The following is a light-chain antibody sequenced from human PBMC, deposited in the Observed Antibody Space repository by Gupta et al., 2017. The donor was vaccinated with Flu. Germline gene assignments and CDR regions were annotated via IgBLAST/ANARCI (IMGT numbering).Light chain of an antibody. CDR3: NSRESSGNHQAV. Sequence: QTVRITCEGDSNRSSYDVCYHQQPGQAPALLIYDKNNRRSGVTPRFSGSTTGNTSAMTITGVQEEDEADYYCNSRESSGNHQAVFGGGTKLTVL. CDR1: SNRSSY. V-gene: IGLV3-19*01. J-gene: IGLJ2*01. CDR2: DKN.